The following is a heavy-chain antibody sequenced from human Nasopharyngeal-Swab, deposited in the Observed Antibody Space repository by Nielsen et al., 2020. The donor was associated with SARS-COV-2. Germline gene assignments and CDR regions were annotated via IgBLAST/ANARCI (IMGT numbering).Heavy chain of an antibody. CDR1: GFTFNSYA. CDR2: ISSNGGST. D-gene: IGHD3-10*01. V-gene: IGHV3-64D*09. CDR3: VRITMVRGADY. Sequence: GESLKISCSASGFTFNSYAMHWVRQAPGKGLEYVSAISSNGGSTYYADSVKGRFTISRDNSKNTLYLQMSSLRAEDTAVYYCVRITMVRGADYWGQGTLVTVSS. J-gene: IGHJ4*02.